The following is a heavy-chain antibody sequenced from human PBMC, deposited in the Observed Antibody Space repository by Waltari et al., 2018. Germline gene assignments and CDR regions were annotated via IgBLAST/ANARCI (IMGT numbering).Heavy chain of an antibody. J-gene: IGHJ4*02. CDR1: GFTVSSNY. Sequence: EVQLVETGGGLIQPGGSLRLSCAASGFTVSSNYMSWVRQAPGKGLEWVSVIYSGGSTYYADSVKGRFTISRDNSKNTLYLQMNSLRAEDTAVYYCARGYGSGSYYNGALDYWGQGTLVTVSS. CDR2: IYSGGST. CDR3: ARGYGSGSYYNGALDY. D-gene: IGHD3-10*01. V-gene: IGHV3-53*02.